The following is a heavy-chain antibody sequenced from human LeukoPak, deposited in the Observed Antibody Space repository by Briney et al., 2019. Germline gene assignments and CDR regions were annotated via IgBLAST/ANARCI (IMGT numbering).Heavy chain of an antibody. CDR1: GFTFSNAW. V-gene: IGHV3-15*01. CDR2: IKNKTDGGTT. Sequence: MTGGSLRLSCAASGFTFSNAWMSWVRQAPGKGLEWVGRIKNKTDGGTTDYAAPVKGRFTISRDDSKNTLYLQMNSLKTEDTAVYYCTTDGFVLLWFGELFYWGQGTLVTVSS. J-gene: IGHJ4*02. CDR3: TTDGFVLLWFGELFY. D-gene: IGHD3-10*01.